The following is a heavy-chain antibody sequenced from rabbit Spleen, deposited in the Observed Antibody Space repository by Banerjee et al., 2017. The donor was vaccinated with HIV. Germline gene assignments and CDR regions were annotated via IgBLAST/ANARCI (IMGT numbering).Heavy chain of an antibody. CDR2: INTYTGKS. V-gene: IGHV1S45*01. J-gene: IGHJ4*01. CDR1: GFSFSDRDV. Sequence: QEQLVESGGGLVKPEGSLTLTCTASGFSFSDRDVMCWVRQAPGKGLEWIACINTYTGKSVYASWATGRFTISRTSSITVTLQMTSLTAADTATYFCARDLIGIIGWNFYLWGPGTLVTVS. CDR3: ARDLIGIIGWNFYL. D-gene: IGHD1-1*01.